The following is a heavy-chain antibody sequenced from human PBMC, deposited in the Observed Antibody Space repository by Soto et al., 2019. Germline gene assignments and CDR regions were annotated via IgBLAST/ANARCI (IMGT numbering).Heavy chain of an antibody. J-gene: IGHJ4*02. CDR1: GFTFNNYG. Sequence: QVQLVESGGGVVQPGRSLRLSCAASGFTFNNYGMHWVRQAPGKGLEWVAVVSYDGNSKYYADSVKGRFTISRDNSKNTLYLHMNSLKAEDTAVYYCGKERDSSAWCVTSDYWGQGTLVTVSS. CDR2: VSYDGNSK. V-gene: IGHV3-30*18. CDR3: GKERDSSAWCVTSDY. D-gene: IGHD6-19*01.